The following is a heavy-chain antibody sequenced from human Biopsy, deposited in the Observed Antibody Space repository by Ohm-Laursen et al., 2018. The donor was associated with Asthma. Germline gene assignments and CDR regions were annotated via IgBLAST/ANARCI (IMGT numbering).Heavy chain of an antibody. CDR2: IYYSGTT. CDR1: SGSGGYMRSDNYY. Sequence: GTLSLTCSLSSGSGGYMRSDNYYWGWIRQPPGKGLEWIGSIYYSGTTYYNPSLEGRVTVSADTSKNQFSLKLTSVTAADTAVYYCVRGSSSWHHGPFHYYYGLDVWGQGTTATVSS. V-gene: IGHV4-39*01. J-gene: IGHJ6*02. D-gene: IGHD6-13*01. CDR3: VRGSSSWHHGPFHYYYGLDV.